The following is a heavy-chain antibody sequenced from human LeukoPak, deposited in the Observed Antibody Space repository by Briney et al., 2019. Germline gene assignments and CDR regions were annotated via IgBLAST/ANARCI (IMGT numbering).Heavy chain of an antibody. CDR2: IYYSGTT. J-gene: IGHJ6*02. V-gene: IGHV4-59*08. Sequence: SETLSLTCTVSGASISSYYWNWIRQPPGKGLEWIGYIYYSGTTNYNPSLKSRVTISVDTSKNQFSLKLSSVTAADTAVYYCASSGTYYYYYGLDVWGQGTTVTVSS. CDR1: GASISSYY. CDR3: ASSGTYYYYYGLDV. D-gene: IGHD1-26*01.